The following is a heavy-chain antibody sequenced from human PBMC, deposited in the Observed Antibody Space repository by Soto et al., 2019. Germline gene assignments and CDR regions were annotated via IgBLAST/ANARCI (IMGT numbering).Heavy chain of an antibody. CDR3: ARGRAWLFFPYGMDV. V-gene: IGHV4-34*01. Sequence: QVQLQQWGAGLLKPSETLSLTCAVYGGSFSGYYWSWIRQPPGKGLEWIGEINHSGSTNYNPSLKSRVTISVDTSKNQFSLKLSSVTAADTAVYYCARGRAWLFFPYGMDVWGQGTTVTVSS. D-gene: IGHD3-22*01. CDR2: INHSGST. CDR1: GGSFSGYY. J-gene: IGHJ6*02.